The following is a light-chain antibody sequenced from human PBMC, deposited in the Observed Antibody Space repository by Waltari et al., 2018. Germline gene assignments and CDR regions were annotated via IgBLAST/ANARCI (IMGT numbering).Light chain of an antibody. V-gene: IGKV4-1*01. J-gene: IGKJ1*01. CDR1: QTVLYSSDNNNY. Sequence: DIVMTQSPDSLAVSLGVRATINCTSSQTVLYSSDNNNYLAWYQQKLGQPPKLLIYWASTRASGVPDRFSGSGSGTDFTLTISSLQAEDVAVYYCQQYYDTPRTFGQGTRVEIK. CDR2: WAS. CDR3: QQYYDTPRT.